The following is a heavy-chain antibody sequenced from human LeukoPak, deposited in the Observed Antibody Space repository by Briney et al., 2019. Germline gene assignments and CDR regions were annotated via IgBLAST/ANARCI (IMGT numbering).Heavy chain of an antibody. Sequence: PSETLSLTCTVSGDSISNNRYYWGWVRQSPGKGLEWIGYIYHSGTTSYNPSLKSRVTISVDTSKSQFSLKLSSVTAADTAVYYCARLYGSGSSGWFDPWGQGTLVTVSS. V-gene: IGHV4-39*01. CDR1: GDSISNNRYY. CDR3: ARLYGSGSSGWFDP. CDR2: IYHSGTT. J-gene: IGHJ5*02. D-gene: IGHD3-10*01.